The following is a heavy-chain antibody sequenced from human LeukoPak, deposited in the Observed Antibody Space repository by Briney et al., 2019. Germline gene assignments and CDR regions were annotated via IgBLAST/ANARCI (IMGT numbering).Heavy chain of an antibody. J-gene: IGHJ3*02. V-gene: IGHV3-9*01. Sequence: GGSLRLSCAASGFIFDDYAMHWVRQAPGKGLEWVSGISWNSGRTDYADSVKGRFTISRDNAKNSLYLQMNSLRAEDTALYYCARAYDSSGYSHTPPAFDIWGQGTMVTVSS. CDR1: GFIFDDYA. CDR2: ISWNSGRT. CDR3: ARAYDSSGYSHTPPAFDI. D-gene: IGHD3-22*01.